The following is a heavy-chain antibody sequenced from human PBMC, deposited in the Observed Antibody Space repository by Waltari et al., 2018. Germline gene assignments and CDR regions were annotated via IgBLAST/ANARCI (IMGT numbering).Heavy chain of an antibody. CDR3: AREGSHLTTVNDY. CDR1: GYTFTAYY. Sequence: QEHLVQSGAEVKKPAASVRVSCQASGYTFTAYYIHWVRQAPGQGLQWMGWINPRSGETKFTQKFQGRVTMTRDTSLNTAYMEISSLVFDDTAVYYCAREGSHLTTVNDYWGQGTQVIVSS. J-gene: IGHJ4*02. V-gene: IGHV1-2*02. CDR2: INPRSGET. D-gene: IGHD4-17*01.